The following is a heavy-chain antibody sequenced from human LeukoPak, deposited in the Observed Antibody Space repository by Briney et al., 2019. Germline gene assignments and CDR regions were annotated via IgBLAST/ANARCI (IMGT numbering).Heavy chain of an antibody. CDR3: ARYPLLRNGMDV. Sequence: GGSLRLSCAASGFTVSSNYMSWVRRAPGKGLEWVSYISSSGSTIYYADSVKGRFTISRDNAKNSLYLQMNSLRAEDTAVYYCARYPLLRNGMDVWGQGTTVTVSS. D-gene: IGHD2-2*01. CDR1: GFTVSSNY. V-gene: IGHV3-11*01. J-gene: IGHJ6*02. CDR2: ISSSGSTI.